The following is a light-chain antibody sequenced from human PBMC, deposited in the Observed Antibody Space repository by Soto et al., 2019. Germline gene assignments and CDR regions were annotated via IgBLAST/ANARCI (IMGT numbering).Light chain of an antibody. CDR1: QSVSSN. V-gene: IGKV3-15*01. CDR3: QQYNNWPPDT. CDR2: GAS. J-gene: IGKJ2*01. Sequence: EIVMTQSPATLSVSPGERATLSCRASQSVSSNLVWYQQKPGQAPRLLIYGASTRAIGIPARFSGSGSGTEFTLTISSLQSEDFAVYYCQQYNNWPPDTFGQGTKLEIK.